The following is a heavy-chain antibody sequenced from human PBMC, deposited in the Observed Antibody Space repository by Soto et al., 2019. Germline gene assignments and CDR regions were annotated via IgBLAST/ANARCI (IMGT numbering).Heavy chain of an antibody. D-gene: IGHD2-15*01. Sequence: QVQLVQSGAEVKKPGSSVKVSCKASGGTFSSYAISWVRQAPGQGLEWMGGIIPIFGTANYAQKFQGRVTITAAESTSTAYMELSSLRSEDTAVYYCARGDSCSGGSCYSRLPFDPWGQGTLVTVSS. CDR1: GGTFSSYA. J-gene: IGHJ5*02. V-gene: IGHV1-69*01. CDR3: ARGDSCSGGSCYSRLPFDP. CDR2: IIPIFGTA.